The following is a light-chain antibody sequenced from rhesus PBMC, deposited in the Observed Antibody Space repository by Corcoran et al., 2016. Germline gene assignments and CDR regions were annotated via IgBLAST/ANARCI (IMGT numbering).Light chain of an antibody. J-gene: IGLJ6*01. CDR2: GDD. Sequence: SYDVTQPRSVSVSPGQTARITCGGDFIGTKVVHWYQQKPAQAPLLVLYGDDKRPSGIPERLSGSNSGNTATLTISGVEAGDEADYYCQVWDSTNDHDVFGSGTKLTVL. CDR3: QVWDSTNDHDV. V-gene: IGLV3-29*01. CDR1: FIGTKV.